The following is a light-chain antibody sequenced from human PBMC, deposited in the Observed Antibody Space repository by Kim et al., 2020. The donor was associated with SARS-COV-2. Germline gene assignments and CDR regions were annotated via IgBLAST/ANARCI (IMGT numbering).Light chain of an antibody. Sequence: QRLSPSCSGGTSNIGSHTRNWSQQHPRPAPNPLILSNNHRPPGAPDRFPGSKSGSSDSLALSGFQPQDEADYYCAACDDGLNVWVFGGGTQLTVL. J-gene: IGLJ3*02. V-gene: IGLV1-44*01. CDR3: AACDDGLNVWV. CDR2: SNN. CDR1: TSNIGSHT.